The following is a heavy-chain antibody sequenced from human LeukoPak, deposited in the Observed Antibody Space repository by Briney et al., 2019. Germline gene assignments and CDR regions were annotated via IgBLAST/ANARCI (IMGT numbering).Heavy chain of an antibody. D-gene: IGHD1-7*01. CDR3: AREDDWNYEDY. CDR1: GFAFSSYS. V-gene: IGHV3-7*01. CDR2: IKQDGSEK. Sequence: GGSLRLSCAASGFAFSSYSMNWVRQAPGKGLEWVANIKQDGSEKYYVNSVKGRFTISRDNAKNSLYLQMNSLRAEDTAIYYCAREDDWNYEDYWGQGTLVTVSS. J-gene: IGHJ4*02.